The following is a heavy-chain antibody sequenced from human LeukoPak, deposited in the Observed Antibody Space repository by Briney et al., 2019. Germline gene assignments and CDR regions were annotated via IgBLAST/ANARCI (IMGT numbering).Heavy chain of an antibody. V-gene: IGHV3-9*01. J-gene: IGHJ4*02. CDR3: AKESEYVGAVDY. CDR2: ISWNSGGI. Sequence: GRSLGLSCAASGFTFDDYAMHWVRQAPGKGLEWVSGISWNSGGIGYADSVKGRFTISRDNAKNSLYLQMNSLRAEDTALYYCAKESEYVGAVDYWGQGTLVTVSS. CDR1: GFTFDDYA. D-gene: IGHD1-26*01.